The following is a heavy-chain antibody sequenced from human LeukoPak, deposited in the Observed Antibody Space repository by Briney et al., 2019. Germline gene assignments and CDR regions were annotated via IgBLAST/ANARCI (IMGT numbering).Heavy chain of an antibody. CDR3: ARVGSKYSSSWYILDY. J-gene: IGHJ4*02. V-gene: IGHV3-30*04. CDR1: GFTFSSYA. Sequence: GGSLRLSCAASGFTFSSYAMHWVRQAPGKGLEWAAVISYDGSNKYYADSVKGRFTISRDNSKNTLYLQMNSLRAEDTAVYYCARVGSKYSSSWYILDYWGQGTLVTVSS. CDR2: ISYDGSNK. D-gene: IGHD6-13*01.